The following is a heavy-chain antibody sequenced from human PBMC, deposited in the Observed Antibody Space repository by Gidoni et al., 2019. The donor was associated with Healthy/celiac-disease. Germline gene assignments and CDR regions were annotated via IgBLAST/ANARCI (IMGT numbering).Heavy chain of an antibody. Sequence: EVQLLESGGGLVQPGGSLRLSCAASGLAFSSYAMSWVRQAPGKGLEWVSAISGSGGSTYYADSVQGRFTISRDNSKNTLYLQMNSLRAEDTAVYYCAKDVGCSGGSCYLVPVDYWGQGTLVTVSS. CDR2: ISGSGGST. J-gene: IGHJ4*02. CDR1: GLAFSSYA. V-gene: IGHV3-23*01. D-gene: IGHD2-15*01. CDR3: AKDVGCSGGSCYLVPVDY.